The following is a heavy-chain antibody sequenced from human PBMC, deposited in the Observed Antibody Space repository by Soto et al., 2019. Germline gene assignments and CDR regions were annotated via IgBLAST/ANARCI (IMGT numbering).Heavy chain of an antibody. V-gene: IGHV3-7*01. CDR2: IKEDGSEI. D-gene: IGHD3-3*02. J-gene: IGHJ4*02. CDR3: SRGWAFLNY. CDR1: AFSFSNYW. Sequence: GGSLRLSCEISAFSFSNYWMTRVRQAPGKGLEWVANIKEDGSEIYCLDSVKGRFTISRDNAKNSLYLQMNSLRVEDTAVYYCSRGWAFLNYWGQGILVTVSS.